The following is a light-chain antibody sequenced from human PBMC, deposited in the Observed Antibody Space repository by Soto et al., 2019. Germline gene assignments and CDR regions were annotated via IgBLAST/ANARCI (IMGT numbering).Light chain of an antibody. CDR1: YSNIGANYD. Sequence: QSVLTQPPSVSGAPGQRVTISCTGSYSNIGANYDVRWYQQLPGTAPKLLIYGNSNRPSGVPDRFSGSKSGTSASLAITGLQAEDEADYYCQSYDSSLSGGVIFGGGTKVTVL. CDR3: QSYDSSLSGGVI. V-gene: IGLV1-40*01. CDR2: GNS. J-gene: IGLJ2*01.